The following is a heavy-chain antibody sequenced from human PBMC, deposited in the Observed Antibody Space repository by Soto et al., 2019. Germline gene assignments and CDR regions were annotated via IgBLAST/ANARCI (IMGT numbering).Heavy chain of an antibody. V-gene: IGHV1-69*02. CDR3: ATNYGSGYRAFDY. CDR2: INPILSVS. D-gene: IGHD3-10*01. J-gene: IGHJ4*02. CDR1: GDTFSFYS. Sequence: GASVKVSCKASGDTFSFYSINWVRQAPGLGLEWMGRINPILSVSNYAQKFQGRVTITADKSTSTAYMELSSLRSEDTATYYCATNYGSGYRAFDYWGQGALVTVS.